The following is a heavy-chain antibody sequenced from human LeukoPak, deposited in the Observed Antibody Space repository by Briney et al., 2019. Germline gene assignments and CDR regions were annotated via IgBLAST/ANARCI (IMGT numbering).Heavy chain of an antibody. Sequence: ASVKVSCKVSGYTLTDLSMHWVRQAPGKGLEWMGGFDPGDGETIYAQKFQGRVTMTEDTSTDTAYMELSSLRSEDTAVYYCATGQNQVGATLFDYWGQGTLVTVSS. CDR3: ATGQNQVGATLFDY. CDR1: GYTLTDLS. CDR2: FDPGDGET. D-gene: IGHD1-26*01. V-gene: IGHV1-24*01. J-gene: IGHJ4*02.